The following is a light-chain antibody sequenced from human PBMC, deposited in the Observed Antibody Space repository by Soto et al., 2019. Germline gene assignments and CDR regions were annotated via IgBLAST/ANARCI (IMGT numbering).Light chain of an antibody. J-gene: IGKJ2*01. Sequence: EIVLTQSPGTLSLSPGQRATLSCRASQSISSNFLAWYQQKPGQAPRLLIYATSSRATGIPGRFSGSGSDRDFTLTISRLEPEDFAVYYCQQYAGSPRTFGQGTKVDIK. V-gene: IGKV3-20*01. CDR1: QSISSNF. CDR3: QQYAGSPRT. CDR2: ATS.